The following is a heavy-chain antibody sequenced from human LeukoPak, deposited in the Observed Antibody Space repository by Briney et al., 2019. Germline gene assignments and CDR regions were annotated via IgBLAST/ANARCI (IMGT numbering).Heavy chain of an antibody. D-gene: IGHD3-10*01. J-gene: IGHJ4*02. Sequence: ASVKVSCKASGYTFTSYYMHWVRQAPGQGLEWMGIINPSGGSTSYAQKFQGRVTMTRDTSTSTVYMELSSLRSEDTAVYYCARDLILSYYGSGSYYNFCDYWGQGTLVTVSS. CDR2: INPSGGST. CDR3: ARDLILSYYGSGSYYNFCDY. CDR1: GYTFTSYY. V-gene: IGHV1-46*01.